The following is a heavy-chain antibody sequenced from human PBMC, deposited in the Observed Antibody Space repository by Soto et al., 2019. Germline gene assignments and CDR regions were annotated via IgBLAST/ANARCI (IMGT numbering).Heavy chain of an antibody. Sequence: QVQLVQSGAEVKKPGASVKVSCKASGYTLSNYAMHWVRQAPGQRLEWVGWILAGKGDTKYSQKFQGRVTITRETRAGKVCREQRNLRSEDTGIYYRGKKGKGTRGGGFDYWGQGTPVTVSS. J-gene: IGHJ4*02. CDR3: GKKGKGTRGGGFDY. CDR2: ILAGKGDT. CDR1: GYTLSNYA. D-gene: IGHD3-10*01. V-gene: IGHV1-3*01.